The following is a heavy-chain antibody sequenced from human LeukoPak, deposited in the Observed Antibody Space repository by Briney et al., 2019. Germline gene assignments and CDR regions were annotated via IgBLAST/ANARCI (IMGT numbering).Heavy chain of an antibody. D-gene: IGHD1-7*01. CDR1: GFTVSSNY. V-gene: IGHV3-53*01. Sequence: GGSLRLSCAASGFTVSSNYMSWVRQAPGKGLEWVSVIYSGGSTYYSDSVKGRFTNSRDNAKNSLYLQMNSLRAEGTAVYAGSSRELGGYAPWELMPPFDYWGQGTLVTVSS. J-gene: IGHJ4*02. CDR3: SSRELGGYAPWELMPPFDY. CDR2: IYSGGST.